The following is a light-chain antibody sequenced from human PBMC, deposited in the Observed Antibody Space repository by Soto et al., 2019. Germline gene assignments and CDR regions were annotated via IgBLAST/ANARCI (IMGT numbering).Light chain of an antibody. V-gene: IGKV3-11*01. CDR1: QSVSTF. J-gene: IGKJ2*01. CDR2: DAS. Sequence: EIVLTQSPATLSLSPGERATLSCRASQSVSTFLAWYQQKPGQAPRLLIYDASNRAAGIPARFSGSGSGTDFSLTISSLEPEDFAVYYCQQRAHWPPYTFGQATKLEIK. CDR3: QQRAHWPPYT.